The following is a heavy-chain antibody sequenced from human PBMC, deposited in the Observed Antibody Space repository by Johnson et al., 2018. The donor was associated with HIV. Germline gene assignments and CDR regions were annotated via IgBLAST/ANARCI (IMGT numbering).Heavy chain of an antibody. D-gene: IGHD5-12*01. CDR2: IKQDGSEK. CDR3: AKDFGYPRPRDAFDI. J-gene: IGHJ3*02. CDR1: GFIVSSNY. V-gene: IGHV3-7*05. Sequence: EVQLVESGGGLVQPGGSLRLSCAASGFIVSSNYMSWVRQAPGKGLEWVANIKQDGSEKTYVDSVKGRFTISRDNAKKSLYLQMNSLRAEDTAVYYCAKDFGYPRPRDAFDIWGQGTMVTVSS.